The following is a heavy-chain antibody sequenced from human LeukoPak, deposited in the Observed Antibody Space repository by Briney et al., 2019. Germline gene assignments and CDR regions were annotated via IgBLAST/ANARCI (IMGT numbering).Heavy chain of an antibody. CDR1: GFTFSSYG. CDR2: ISGSGAGT. J-gene: IGHJ4*02. V-gene: IGHV3-23*01. Sequence: GGSLRLSCAVSGFTFSSYGMSWVRQAPGKGLEWVSGISGSGAGTYYADSVKGRFTISRDNSKNTLYLQMNSLRAEDTAVYYCAKDRRKYYYDSKGSLGYWGQGTLVTVSS. CDR3: AKDRRKYYYDSKGSLGY. D-gene: IGHD3-22*01.